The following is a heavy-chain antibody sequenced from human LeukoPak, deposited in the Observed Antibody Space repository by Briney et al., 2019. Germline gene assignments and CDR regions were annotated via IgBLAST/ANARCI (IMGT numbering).Heavy chain of an antibody. Sequence: SETLSLTCTVSGGSISSGGYYWSWIRQHPGKGLEWIGYIYYSGSTYYNPSLKSRVTISVDTSKNQFSLKLSSVTAADTAVYYCARGTPYYYDSSGYYYGDYWGQGTLVTVSS. CDR1: GGSISSGGYY. D-gene: IGHD3-22*01. CDR3: ARGTPYYYDSSGYYYGDY. CDR2: IYYSGST. J-gene: IGHJ4*02. V-gene: IGHV4-31*03.